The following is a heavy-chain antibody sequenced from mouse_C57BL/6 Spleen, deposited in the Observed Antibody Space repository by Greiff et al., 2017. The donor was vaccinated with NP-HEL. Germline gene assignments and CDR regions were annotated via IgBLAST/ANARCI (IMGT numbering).Heavy chain of an antibody. Sequence: QVQLQQPGAELVRPGSSVKLSCKASGYTFTSYWMDWVKQRPGQGLEWIGNIYPSDSETHYNQKFKDKATLTVEKSSSTAYMQLSSLTSEDSAVYYCARSLTGTEYYFDYWGQGTTLTVSS. CDR1: GYTFTSYW. J-gene: IGHJ2*01. CDR3: ARSLTGTEYYFDY. D-gene: IGHD4-1*01. V-gene: IGHV1-61*01. CDR2: IYPSDSET.